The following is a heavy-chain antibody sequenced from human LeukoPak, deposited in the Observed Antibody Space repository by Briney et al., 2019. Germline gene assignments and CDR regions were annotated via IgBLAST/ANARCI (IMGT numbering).Heavy chain of an antibody. D-gene: IGHD3-3*01. CDR3: ARLPGGSGYSDTYRFDY. Sequence: SGGSLRLSCAASGFTFSIYAMTWVRQARGKGLEWVSAISASGGSTFYADSAKGRLTISRDNSKNTVSLQMNSLRAEDTAVYSCARLPGGSGYSDTYRFDYWGQGTLVTVSS. V-gene: IGHV3-23*01. CDR2: ISASGGST. CDR1: GFTFSIYA. J-gene: IGHJ4*02.